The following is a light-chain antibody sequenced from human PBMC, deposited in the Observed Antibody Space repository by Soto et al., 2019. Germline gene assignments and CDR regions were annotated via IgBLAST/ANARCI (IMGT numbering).Light chain of an antibody. CDR1: QSVSSK. V-gene: IGKV3-15*01. CDR3: PHT. CDR2: FAS. J-gene: IGKJ2*01. Sequence: EIVITQSPATLSVSPGERATLSCRASQSVSSKLAWFQQKPGQAPRLLIYFASTRATDIPARFSGSGSGTEFXLTISSLQSEDFAVYNWPHTFGQGTKVDIK.